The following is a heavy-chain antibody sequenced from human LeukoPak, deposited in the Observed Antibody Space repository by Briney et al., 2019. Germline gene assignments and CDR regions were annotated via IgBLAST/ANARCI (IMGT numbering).Heavy chain of an antibody. Sequence: ASVKVSCKASGYTFTGYYMHWVRQAPGQGLEWMGWINPNSGGTNYAQKFQGRVTMTRDTSISTAFMDLSRLRSDDTAVYYCARVKTMIVVVRLFDYWGQGTQVTVSS. V-gene: IGHV1-2*02. J-gene: IGHJ4*02. D-gene: IGHD3-22*01. CDR3: ARVKTMIVVVRLFDY. CDR1: GYTFTGYY. CDR2: INPNSGGT.